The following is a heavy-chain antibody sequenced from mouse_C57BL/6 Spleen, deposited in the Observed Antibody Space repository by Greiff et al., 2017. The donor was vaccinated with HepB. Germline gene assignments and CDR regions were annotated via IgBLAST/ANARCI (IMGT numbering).Heavy chain of an antibody. J-gene: IGHJ3*01. D-gene: IGHD2-5*01. V-gene: IGHV1-64*01. CDR2: IHPNSGST. CDR1: GYTFTSYW. Sequence: VQLQQPGAELVKPGASVKLSCKASGYTFTSYWMHWVKQRPGQGLEWIGMIHPNSGSTNYNEKFKSKATLTVDKSSSTAYMQLSSLTSEDSAVYYYARQDSNLAWFAYWGQGTLVTVSA. CDR3: ARQDSNLAWFAY.